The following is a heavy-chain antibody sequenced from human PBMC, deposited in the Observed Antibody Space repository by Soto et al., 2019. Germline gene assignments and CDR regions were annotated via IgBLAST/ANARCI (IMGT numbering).Heavy chain of an antibody. CDR3: ATGLGRYYYFDY. D-gene: IGHD3-16*01. CDR2: FDPEDGET. Sequence: GASVKVSCKVSGYTLTELSMHWVRQAPGKGLEWMGGFDPEDGETIYAQKFQGRVTMTEDTSTDTAYMELSSLRSEDTAVYYGATGLGRYYYFDYWGKGTLVTVSS. V-gene: IGHV1-24*01. CDR1: GYTLTELS. J-gene: IGHJ4*02.